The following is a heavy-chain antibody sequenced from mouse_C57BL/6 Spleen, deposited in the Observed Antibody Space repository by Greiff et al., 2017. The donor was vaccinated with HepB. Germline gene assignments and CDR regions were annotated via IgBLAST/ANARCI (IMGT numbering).Heavy chain of an antibody. Sequence: VQLQQPGAELVMPGASVKLSCKASGYTFTSYWMHWVKQRPGQGLEWIGEIDPSDSYTNYNQKFKGKSTLTVDKSSSTAYMQLSSLTSEDSAVYYCARGGYYGPLYYAMDYWGQGTSVTVSS. J-gene: IGHJ4*01. CDR2: IDPSDSYT. CDR3: ARGGYYGPLYYAMDY. CDR1: GYTFTSYW. V-gene: IGHV1-69*01. D-gene: IGHD1-1*01.